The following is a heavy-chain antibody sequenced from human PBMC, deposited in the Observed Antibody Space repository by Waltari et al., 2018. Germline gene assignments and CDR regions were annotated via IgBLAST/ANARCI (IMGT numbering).Heavy chain of an antibody. D-gene: IGHD2-2*01. V-gene: IGHV5-51*01. CDR2: IYPGASDT. J-gene: IGHJ4*02. CDR3: ARLFWEDIVVVPAAESEGYFDY. CDR1: GCSFTSYW. Sequence: EVQLVQSGAEVKKPGESLKISCKGSGCSFTSYWIGWVSQMPGKGLEWIGIIYPGASDTRSSPSFQGQVTISADKSISTAYLQWSSLKASGTAMYYCARLFWEDIVVVPAAESEGYFDYWGQGTLVTVSS.